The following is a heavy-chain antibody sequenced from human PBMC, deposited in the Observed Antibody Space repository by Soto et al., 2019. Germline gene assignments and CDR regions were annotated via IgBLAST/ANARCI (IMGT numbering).Heavy chain of an antibody. CDR2: ITTDSYR. J-gene: IGHJ6*02. Sequence: PGGSLRLSCAASGFSFSDYYMTWIRQAPGKGLEWVSYITTDSYRKYADSVEGRFTISRDSAKNSLYLQMNSLRVEDTAVYYCVRLEAPGYYYGMDVWGQGTTVTVSS. CDR1: GFSFSDYY. V-gene: IGHV3-11*06. CDR3: VRLEAPGYYYGMDV.